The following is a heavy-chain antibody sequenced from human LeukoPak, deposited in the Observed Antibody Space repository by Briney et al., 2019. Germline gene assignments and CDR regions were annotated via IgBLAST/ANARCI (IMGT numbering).Heavy chain of an antibody. CDR1: GFTFSSYA. J-gene: IGHJ6*03. V-gene: IGHV3-23*01. D-gene: IGHD3-9*01. CDR2: ISGSGGST. CDR3: AKVRDYDILTGYYEDYYYYYMDV. Sequence: GGSLRLSCAASGFTFSSYAMSWVRQAPGKGLEWVSAISGSGGSTYYADSVKGRFTISRDNSKNTLYLQMSSLRAEDTAVYYCAKVRDYDILTGYYEDYYYYYMDVWGKGTTVTVSS.